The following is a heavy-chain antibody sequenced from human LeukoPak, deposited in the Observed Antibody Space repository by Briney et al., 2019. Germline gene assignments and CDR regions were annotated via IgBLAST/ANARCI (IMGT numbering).Heavy chain of an antibody. V-gene: IGHV3-23*01. D-gene: IGHD3-10*01. CDR2: ISRSGVAT. J-gene: IGHJ6*03. CDR3: AKGELYYYYYMDV. CDR1: GFTFSSYS. Sequence: GGSLRLSCAASGFTFSSYSMNWVRQAPGKGLEWVSTISRSGVATYYANSVKGRFTISRDNSKNTLYLQMNSLRAEDTAVYYCAKGELYYYYYMDVWGKGTTVTISS.